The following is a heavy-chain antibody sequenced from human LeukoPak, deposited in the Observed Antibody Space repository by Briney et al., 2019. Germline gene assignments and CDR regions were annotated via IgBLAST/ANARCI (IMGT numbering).Heavy chain of an antibody. Sequence: GGSLRLSCAASGFTFSNAWMSWVRQAPGKGLEWVGRIKSKTDGGTTDYAAPVKGRFTISRDDSKNMLYLQMNSLKTEDTAVYYCTTGTYCGGDCLDYWGQGTLVTVSS. CDR1: GFTFSNAW. V-gene: IGHV3-15*01. D-gene: IGHD2-21*01. J-gene: IGHJ4*02. CDR2: IKSKTDGGTT. CDR3: TTGTYCGGDCLDY.